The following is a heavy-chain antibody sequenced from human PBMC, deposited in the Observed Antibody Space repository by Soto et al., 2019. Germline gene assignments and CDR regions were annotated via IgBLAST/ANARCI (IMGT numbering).Heavy chain of an antibody. V-gene: IGHV3-23*01. CDR1: GFTFSNFA. CDR3: ARRFCRGGGCPVGRAF. Sequence: GGSLRLSCAASGFTFSNFAMSWVRQAPGKGLGWVSAISSSGGSTYYADSVEGRFTISRDNSKNTLYLQMNSLRAEDTAVYYCARRFCRGGGCPVGRAFWGQGTTVTVS. J-gene: IGHJ6*02. CDR2: ISSSGGST. D-gene: IGHD2-15*01.